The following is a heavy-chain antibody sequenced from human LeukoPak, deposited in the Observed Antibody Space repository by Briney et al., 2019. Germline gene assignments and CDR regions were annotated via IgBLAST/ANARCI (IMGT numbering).Heavy chain of an antibody. J-gene: IGHJ6*03. D-gene: IGHD3/OR15-3a*01. CDR1: GYTLTGYY. CDR3: ARAGLPIFYYYMDV. V-gene: IGHV1-2*02. Sequence: ASVKVSCKASGYTLTGYYMHWVRQAPGQGLEWMGWINPNSGGTNYAQKFQGRVTMTRDTSISTAYMELSRLRSDDTAVYYCARAGLPIFYYYMDVWGKGTTVTVSS. CDR2: INPNSGGT.